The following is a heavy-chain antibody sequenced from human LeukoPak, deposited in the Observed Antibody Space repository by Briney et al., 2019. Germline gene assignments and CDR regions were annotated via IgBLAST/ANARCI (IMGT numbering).Heavy chain of an antibody. Sequence: GASVKVSCKASGYTFTSYDINWVRQATGQGLEWMGWMNPNSGNTGYAQKFQGRVTMTRNTSISTAYMELSSLRSGDTAVYYCARGEAVVAAGAISVVYYYGMDVWGQGTTVTVSS. D-gene: IGHD2-15*01. J-gene: IGHJ6*02. CDR1: GYTFTSYD. CDR2: MNPNSGNT. CDR3: ARGEAVVAAGAISVVYYYGMDV. V-gene: IGHV1-8*01.